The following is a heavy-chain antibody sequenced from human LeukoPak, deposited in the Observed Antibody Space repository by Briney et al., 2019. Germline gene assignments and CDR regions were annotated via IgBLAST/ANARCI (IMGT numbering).Heavy chain of an antibody. V-gene: IGHV1-69*05. CDR2: IIPIFGTA. CDR3: VKGSSKTAFDY. CDR1: GGTFSSYA. D-gene: IGHD3-10*01. Sequence: SVKVSCKASGGTFSSYAISWVRQAPGQGLEWMGRIIPIFGTANYAQKFQGRVAITTDESTSTAYMELSSLRSEDTAVYYCVKGSSKTAFDYWGQGTLVTVSS. J-gene: IGHJ4*02.